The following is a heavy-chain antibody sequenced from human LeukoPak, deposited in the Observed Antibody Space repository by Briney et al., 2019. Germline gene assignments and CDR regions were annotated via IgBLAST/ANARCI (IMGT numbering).Heavy chain of an antibody. V-gene: IGHV4-34*01. D-gene: IGHD3-9*01. CDR2: INHSGST. CDR3: TRRDTISVDP. CDR1: GGYFSGYY. J-gene: IGHJ5*02. Sequence: SETLSLTCAAYGGYFSGYYWSWIRQPRGKGLEWIGGINHSGSTNYNPSLKSRVTISVDTSKNQFSLKLSSVTAADTVVYSSTRRDTISVDPWGQGTLVTVSS.